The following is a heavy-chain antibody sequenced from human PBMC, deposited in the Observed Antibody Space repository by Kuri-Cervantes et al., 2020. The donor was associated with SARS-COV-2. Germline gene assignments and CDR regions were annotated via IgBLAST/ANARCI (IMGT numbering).Heavy chain of an antibody. CDR1: GGSISSYY. Sequence: SETLSLTCTASGGSISSYYWSWIRQPPGKGLEWIGEINHSGSTNYNPSLKSRVTISVDTSKNQFSLKLSSVTAADTAVYYCAREWAVVNYFDYWGQGTLVTVSS. CDR2: INHSGST. V-gene: IGHV4-34*01. J-gene: IGHJ4*02. D-gene: IGHD4-23*01. CDR3: AREWAVVNYFDY.